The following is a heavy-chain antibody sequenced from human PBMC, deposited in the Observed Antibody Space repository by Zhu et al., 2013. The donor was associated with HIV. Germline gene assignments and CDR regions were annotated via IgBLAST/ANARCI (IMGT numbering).Heavy chain of an antibody. CDR1: GYTFTGYY. CDR2: INPNSGGT. Sequence: QVQLVQSGAEVKKPGASVKVSCKASGYTFTGYYMHWVRQAPGQGLEWMGWINPNSGGTNYAQKFQGWVTMTRGTSISTAYMELSRLRSDDTAVYYCARGQLLPHYYYGMDVWGQGTTVTVSS. D-gene: IGHD6-6*01. J-gene: IGHJ6*02. V-gene: IGHV1-2*04. CDR3: ARGQLLPHYYYGMDV.